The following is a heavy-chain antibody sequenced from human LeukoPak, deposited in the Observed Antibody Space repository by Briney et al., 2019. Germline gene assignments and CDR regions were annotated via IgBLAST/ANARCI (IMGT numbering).Heavy chain of an antibody. Sequence: GGSLRLSCAASGFTFSNAWMSWVRQAPGKGLEWVSSISSSSSYIYYADSVKGRFTISRDNAKNSLYLQMNSLRAEDTAVYYCARGAPGSQYYFDYWGQGTLVTVSS. J-gene: IGHJ4*02. CDR3: ARGAPGSQYYFDY. CDR2: ISSSSSYI. CDR1: GFTFSNAW. V-gene: IGHV3-21*01.